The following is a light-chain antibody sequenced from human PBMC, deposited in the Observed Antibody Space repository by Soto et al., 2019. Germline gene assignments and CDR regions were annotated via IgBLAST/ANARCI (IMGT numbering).Light chain of an antibody. V-gene: IGLV2-14*01. J-gene: IGLJ1*01. CDR2: EVS. CDR1: SSDVGGYNY. CDR3: NSYTSSSTFV. Sequence: QSALTQPASVSGSPGQSITISCNGTSSDVGGYNYVSWYQQHPGKAPKLMIYEVSNRPSGVSNRFSGSRSGNTASLTISGLQAEDEAEYYCNSYTSSSTFVFGTGTKLTVL.